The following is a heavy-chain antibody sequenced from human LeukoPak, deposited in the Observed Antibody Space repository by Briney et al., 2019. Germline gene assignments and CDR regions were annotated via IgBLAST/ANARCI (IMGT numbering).Heavy chain of an antibody. CDR1: GFTFDDYA. CDR2: ISWNSGSI. D-gene: IGHD6-13*01. V-gene: IGHV3-9*01. Sequence: SGGSLRLSCAASGFTFDDYAMHWVRQAPGKGLEWVSGISWNSGSIGYADSVKGRFIISRDNAKNSLFLQMNSLRPEDTALYYCAKAFSSTWYWYFDLWGRGTLVTVSS. J-gene: IGHJ2*01. CDR3: AKAFSSTWYWYFDL.